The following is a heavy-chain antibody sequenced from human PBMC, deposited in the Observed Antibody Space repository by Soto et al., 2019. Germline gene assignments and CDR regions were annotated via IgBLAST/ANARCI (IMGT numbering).Heavy chain of an antibody. CDR2: IYHSGST. D-gene: IGHD3-22*01. J-gene: IGHJ4*02. Sequence: SGSLYLTCAVSGASVTSDDYYWSWIRQPPGKGLEWIGYIYHSGSTYYNPSLKSRVSISIDTSQNQFSLKLTSLTAADTAVYYCARDPIFYYASSGYGGSYFDYWGQGSRVTVSS. CDR1: GASVTSDDYY. CDR3: ARDPIFYYASSGYGGSYFDY. V-gene: IGHV4-30-4*01.